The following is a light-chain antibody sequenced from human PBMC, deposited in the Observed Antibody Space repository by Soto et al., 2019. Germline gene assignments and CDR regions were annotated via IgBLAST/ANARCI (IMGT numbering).Light chain of an antibody. J-gene: IGKJ1*01. CDR3: QQDGSSPQT. V-gene: IGKV3-20*01. CDR2: GAS. Sequence: EIVLTQSPGTLSLSPGERATLSCRTSQSVSSSYLAWYQQKPGQAPRLLIYGASSRATGIPGRFSGSGSGTDVTLTIRRLEPEDFAVYYCQQDGSSPQTFGQGTKVEIK. CDR1: QSVSSSY.